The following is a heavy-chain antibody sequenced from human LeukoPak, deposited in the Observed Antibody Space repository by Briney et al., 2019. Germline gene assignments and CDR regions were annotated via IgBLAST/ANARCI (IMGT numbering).Heavy chain of an antibody. CDR3: AKYRLDIVVVPSGNDY. Sequence: PGGSLRLSCAASGFTFSSYWMSWVRQAPGKGLEWVANIKQEGSEKYYVDSVKGRFNIARDNAKNSLYLQMNSLRAEDTAVYYCAKYRLDIVVVPSGNDYWGQGTLVTVSS. D-gene: IGHD2-2*01. J-gene: IGHJ4*02. CDR2: IKQEGSEK. V-gene: IGHV3-7*02. CDR1: GFTFSSYW.